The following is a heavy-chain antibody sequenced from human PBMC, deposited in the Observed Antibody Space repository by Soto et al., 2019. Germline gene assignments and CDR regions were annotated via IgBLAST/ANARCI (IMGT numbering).Heavy chain of an antibody. J-gene: IGHJ4*02. CDR2: ISSSSSTI. CDR1: GFTFSSHS. D-gene: IGHD3-22*01. V-gene: IGHV3-48*02. CDR3: ASRLNYFDSSGHANY. Sequence: EVQLVEFGGGLVQPGGSLRLSCAASGFTFSSHSMNWVRQAPGKGLEWVSYISSSSSTIYYADSVTGRFTISRDNAQNSLYLQMNSLRDEDTAVYYCASRLNYFDSSGHANYWGQGTLVTVSS.